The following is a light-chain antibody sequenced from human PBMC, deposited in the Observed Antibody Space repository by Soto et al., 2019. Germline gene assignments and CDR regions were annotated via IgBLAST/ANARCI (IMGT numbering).Light chain of an antibody. CDR1: ISNIGNNY. V-gene: IGLV1-51*01. CDR2: DNN. CDR3: GSWDRGLSAWV. J-gene: IGLJ3*02. Sequence: QSGLTQPPSVSAAPGQRVTISCSGSISNIGNNYVSWYQQVPGTAPKLLIYDNNQRPSGIPDRFSGSKSGTSATLVITGLQTGDEADYYCGSWDRGLSAWVFGGGTQLTVL.